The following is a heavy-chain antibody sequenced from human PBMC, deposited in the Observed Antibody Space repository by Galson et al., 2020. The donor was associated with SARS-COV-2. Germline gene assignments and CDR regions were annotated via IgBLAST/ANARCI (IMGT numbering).Heavy chain of an antibody. V-gene: IGHV4-39*01. CDR2: IYYTGST. CDR3: ARQKGSGWYAIEY. CDR1: GGSLSRSNNY. D-gene: IGHD6-19*01. J-gene: IGHJ4*02. Sequence: ETSETLSLTCTVSGGSLSRSNNYWGWIRQPPGKGLEWIGSIYYTGSTYYSPSLKIRVTVSVDTSANQFSLKLASVTAADTATYYCARQKGSGWYAIEYWGQGTLVTVSS.